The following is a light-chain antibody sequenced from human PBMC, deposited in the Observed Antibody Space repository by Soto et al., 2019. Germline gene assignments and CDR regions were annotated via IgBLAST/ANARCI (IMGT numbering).Light chain of an antibody. CDR1: QSVSDN. J-gene: IGKJ5*01. Sequence: EVLLTQSPDTLYVSPGERVTLSCTASQSVSDNLAWYQQKPGQGPRLLVYRASTRTLGITARFSGSESGTEFTLTISSLQSEDFAVYYCQQYKTWPITFGQGTRLEIK. CDR2: RAS. CDR3: QQYKTWPIT. V-gene: IGKV3-15*01.